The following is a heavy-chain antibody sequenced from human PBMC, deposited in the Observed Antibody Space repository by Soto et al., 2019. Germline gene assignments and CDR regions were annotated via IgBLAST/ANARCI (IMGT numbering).Heavy chain of an antibody. D-gene: IGHD6-13*01. CDR3: ARGREPSTIAAAGSPRYYYYYGMDV. Sequence: ASVKVSCKASGYTFTSYYMHWVRQAPGQGLEWMGIINPSGGSTSYAQKFQGRVTMTRDTSTSTVYMELSSLRSEDTAVYYCARGREPSTIAAAGSPRYYYYYGMDVWGQGTTVT. CDR1: GYTFTSYY. V-gene: IGHV1-46*01. CDR2: INPSGGST. J-gene: IGHJ6*02.